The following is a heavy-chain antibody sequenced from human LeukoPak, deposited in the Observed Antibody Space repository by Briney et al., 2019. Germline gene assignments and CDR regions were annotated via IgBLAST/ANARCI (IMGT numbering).Heavy chain of an antibody. CDR2: INRDGSEK. CDR3: ATYDSWSGYNIAY. D-gene: IGHD3-3*01. CDR1: GFTLSSRW. Sequence: GGSLRLSCVVSGFTLSSRWMMWVRQAPGEGLEWMTNINRDGSEKNYVDSVKGRFTITRDNAENSLYLQMNSLKVEDSAIYYCATYDSWSGYNIAYWGQGILVTVSS. V-gene: IGHV3-7*03. J-gene: IGHJ4*02.